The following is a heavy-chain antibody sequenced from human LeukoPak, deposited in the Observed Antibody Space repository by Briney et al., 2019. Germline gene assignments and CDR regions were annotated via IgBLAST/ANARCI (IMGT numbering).Heavy chain of an antibody. D-gene: IGHD2-8*01. J-gene: IGHJ4*02. CDR1: GFTFSNYW. Sequence: GGSLRLSCAASGFTFSNYWMSWVRQAPGKRLEWVASIHQHGNEKYFVDSVRGRFTISRDNAKNSLYLQMSSLRAEDTAVYYCATLNGPLFEYWGQGTLVTVSS. V-gene: IGHV3-7*01. CDR2: IHQHGNEK. CDR3: ATLNGPLFEY.